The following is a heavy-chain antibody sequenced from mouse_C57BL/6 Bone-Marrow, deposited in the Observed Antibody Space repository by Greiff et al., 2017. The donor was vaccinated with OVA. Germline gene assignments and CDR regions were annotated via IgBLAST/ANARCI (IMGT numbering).Heavy chain of an antibody. CDR3: ARPRFDY. CDR2: IYPGDGDT. J-gene: IGHJ2*01. V-gene: IGHV1-82*01. CDR1: GYAFSSSW. Sequence: VKLQESGPELVKPGASVKISCKASGYAFSSSWMNWVKQRPGKGLEWIGRIYPGDGDTNYNGKFKGKATLTADKSSSTAYMQLSSLTSEDSAVYFCARPRFDYWGQGTTLTVSS.